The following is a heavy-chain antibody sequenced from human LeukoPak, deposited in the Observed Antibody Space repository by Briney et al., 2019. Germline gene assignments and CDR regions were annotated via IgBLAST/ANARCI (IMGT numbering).Heavy chain of an antibody. CDR3: ARDGWSLGP. J-gene: IGHJ5*02. CDR2: ISVYSGNT. V-gene: IGHV1-18*01. CDR1: GYTFASYG. Sequence: ASVKVSCKASGYTFASYGVSWVRQAPGQGPEWMAWISVYSGNTEYAQKFQDRVTLTADTSTSTVFMELRSLTSDDTAIYYCARDGWSLGPWGQGTLVTVYS. D-gene: IGHD2-8*01.